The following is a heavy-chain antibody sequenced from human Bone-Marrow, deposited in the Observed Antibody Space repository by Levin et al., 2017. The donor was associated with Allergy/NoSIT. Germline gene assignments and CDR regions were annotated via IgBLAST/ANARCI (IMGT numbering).Heavy chain of an antibody. J-gene: IGHJ6*03. CDR3: ARVGVIAAADANRKPDYYYYYYMDV. D-gene: IGHD6-13*01. V-gene: IGHV1-18*01. CDR2: ISAYNGNT. CDR1: GYTFTSYG. Sequence: GESLKISCKASGYTFTSYGISWVRQAPGQGLEWMGWISAYNGNTNYAQKLQGRVTMTTDTSTSTAYMELRSLRSDDTAVYYCARVGVIAAADANRKPDYYYYYYMDVWGKGTTVTVSS.